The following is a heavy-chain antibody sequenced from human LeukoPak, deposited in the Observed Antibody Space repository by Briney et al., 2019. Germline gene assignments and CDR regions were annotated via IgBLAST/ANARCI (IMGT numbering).Heavy chain of an antibody. J-gene: IGHJ4*02. CDR1: GGSISSSYSY. D-gene: IGHD5-18*01. CDR3: ASRGWIQHYYFDY. Sequence: SETLSLTCTVSGGSISSSYSYWGWIRQPPGKGLEWIGNIYYSGSTYYSPSLTSRVTVSEDTSENQFSLKLSSVTAADTAVYYCASRGWIQHYYFDYWGQGTLVTVSS. CDR2: IYYSGST. V-gene: IGHV4-39*07.